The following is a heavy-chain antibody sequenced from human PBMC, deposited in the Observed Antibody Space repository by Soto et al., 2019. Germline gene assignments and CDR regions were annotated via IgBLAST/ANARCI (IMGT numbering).Heavy chain of an antibody. CDR2: ISSSSRTI. D-gene: IGHD3-22*01. CDR1: GFTFSSYS. Sequence: EVQLVESGGGLVQPGGSLRLSCAASGFTFSSYSMNWVRQAPGKGLEWVSYISSSSRTIYYADSVKGRFTISRDNAKKSLYLQMNSLRDEDTAVYYCARGNYDSSGYYLGRGPYSYDFDVWGQGTTVTVSS. J-gene: IGHJ6*02. V-gene: IGHV3-48*02. CDR3: ARGNYDSSGYYLGRGPYSYDFDV.